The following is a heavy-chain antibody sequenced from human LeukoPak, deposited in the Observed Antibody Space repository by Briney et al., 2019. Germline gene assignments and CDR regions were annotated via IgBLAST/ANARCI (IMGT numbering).Heavy chain of an antibody. D-gene: IGHD2-15*01. CDR1: GGSISSYY. CDR3: ARVNLGYCSGGSCYSDWFDP. CDR2: IYYSGST. J-gene: IGHJ5*02. Sequence: PSETLSLTCTVSGGSISSYYWSWIRQPPGKGLEWIGYIYYSGSTNYNPSLKSRVTISVDTSKNQFSLKLSSVTAADTAVYYCARVNLGYCSGGSCYSDWFDPWGQGTLVTVSS. V-gene: IGHV4-59*01.